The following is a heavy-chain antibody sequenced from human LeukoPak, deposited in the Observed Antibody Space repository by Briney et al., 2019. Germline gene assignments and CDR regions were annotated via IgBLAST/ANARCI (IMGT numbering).Heavy chain of an antibody. CDR3: ARIPGSGSLLNGDY. Sequence: ASVKVSCKASGYTFTNYGITWVRQAPGQGLEWMGWVSAYNGNTNYAQKLQGRVTMTTDTSTSTAYMDLRSLRPDDTAVYYCARIPGSGSLLNGDYWGQGTLVTVSS. CDR2: VSAYNGNT. CDR1: GYTFTNYG. D-gene: IGHD3-10*01. J-gene: IGHJ4*02. V-gene: IGHV1-18*01.